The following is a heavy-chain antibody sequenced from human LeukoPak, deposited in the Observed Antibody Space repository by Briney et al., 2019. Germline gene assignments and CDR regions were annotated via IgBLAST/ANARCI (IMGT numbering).Heavy chain of an antibody. CDR1: GFIFSSYG. CDR2: ISGSGGST. CDR3: AKSGSSSPYYFDY. Sequence: GGSLRLSCAASGFIFSSYGMHWVRQAPGKGLEWVAGISGSGGSTYYADSVKGRFTISRDNSKNTLFLQMNILRAEDTALYYCAKSGSSSPYYFDYWGQGTLVTVSS. J-gene: IGHJ4*02. V-gene: IGHV3-23*01. D-gene: IGHD6-13*01.